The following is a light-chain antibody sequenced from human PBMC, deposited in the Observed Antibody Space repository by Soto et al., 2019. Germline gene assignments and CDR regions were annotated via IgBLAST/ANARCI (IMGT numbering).Light chain of an antibody. CDR2: GAS. CDR3: QQYGSSPRT. J-gene: IGKJ1*01. V-gene: IGKV3-20*01. CDR1: RGVSANY. Sequence: ENLLTQSPGTLSLSRGEGATLSCRASRGVSANYLAWYQQKPGQAPTLLIYGASIRAAGIPDRFSGSGSGTDFTLTIRSLEPDDFAVYYCQQYGSSPRTFGQGTKVDIK.